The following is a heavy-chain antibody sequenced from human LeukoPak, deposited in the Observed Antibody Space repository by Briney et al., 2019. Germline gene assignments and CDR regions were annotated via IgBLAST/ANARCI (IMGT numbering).Heavy chain of an antibody. CDR2: IYYGGRT. J-gene: IGHJ5*01. Sequence: SETLSLTCTVSGGSISSYYWSWIRQPPGKGLEWIGYIYYGGRTNYSPSLKSRATMSIDTAKNHFSLNLTSVTAADTAVYYCARSISGTRSKFDCWGQGTLVTVFS. V-gene: IGHV4-59*08. CDR3: ARSISGTRSKFDC. CDR1: GGSISSYY. D-gene: IGHD1/OR15-1a*01.